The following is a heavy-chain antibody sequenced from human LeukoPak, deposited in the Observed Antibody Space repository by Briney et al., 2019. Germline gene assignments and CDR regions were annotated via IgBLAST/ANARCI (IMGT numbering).Heavy chain of an antibody. CDR1: GFTFTNYA. D-gene: IGHD6-19*01. Sequence: GGSLRLSCTASGFTFTNYAMNWVRQAPGKGLEWVSTLSGSGIITYYADSVKGRFTISRDNSKNTLYLQMNSLRAEDTAVYYCAKGIYSSGWSYFDYWGHGTLVTVSS. CDR3: AKGIYSSGWSYFDY. V-gene: IGHV3-23*01. J-gene: IGHJ4*01. CDR2: LSGSGIIT.